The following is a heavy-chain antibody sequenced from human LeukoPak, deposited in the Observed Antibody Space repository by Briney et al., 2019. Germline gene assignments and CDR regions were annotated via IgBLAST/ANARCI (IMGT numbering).Heavy chain of an antibody. J-gene: IGHJ5*02. CDR3: ARVRIAAAADNWFDP. V-gene: IGHV1-69*13. D-gene: IGHD6-13*01. CDR1: GGTFSSYA. CDR2: IIPIFGTA. Sequence: ASVKVSCKASGGTFSSYAISWVRQAPGQGLEWMGGIIPIFGTANYAQKFQGRVTITADESTSTAYMELSSLRSEDTAVYYCARVRIAAAADNWFDPWGQGTLVTVSS.